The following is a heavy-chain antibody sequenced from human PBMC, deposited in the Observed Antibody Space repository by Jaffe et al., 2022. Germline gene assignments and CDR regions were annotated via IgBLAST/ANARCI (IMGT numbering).Heavy chain of an antibody. CDR2: IYHSGST. CDR3: ARVGNPPGELLTWFDP. CDR1: GYSISSGYY. J-gene: IGHJ5*02. Sequence: QVQLQESGPGLVKPSETLSLTCAVSGYSISSGYYWGWIRQPPGKGLEWIGSIYHSGSTYYNPSLKSRVTISVDTSKNQFSLKLSSVTAADTAVYYCARVGNPPGELLTWFDPWGQGTLVTVSS. D-gene: IGHD1-26*01. V-gene: IGHV4-38-2*01.